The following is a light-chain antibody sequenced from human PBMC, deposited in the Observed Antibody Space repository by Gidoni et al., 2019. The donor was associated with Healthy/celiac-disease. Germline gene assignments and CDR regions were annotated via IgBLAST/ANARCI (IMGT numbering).Light chain of an antibody. Sequence: VLTQSPVTLSVSSGERAALSCRASETIDYKLAWYQQKPGQAPRLLIYGASIRATGVPERVRGSGSGTEVTVTNISLQSEDFEFDYCQQYSNWQQFTFGGGTKVEMK. CDR2: GAS. CDR3: QQYSNWQQFT. CDR1: ETIDYK. V-gene: IGKV3-15*01. J-gene: IGKJ4*02.